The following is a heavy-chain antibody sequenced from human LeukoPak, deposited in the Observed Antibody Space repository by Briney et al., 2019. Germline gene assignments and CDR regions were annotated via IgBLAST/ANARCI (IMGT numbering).Heavy chain of an antibody. CDR3: AATIAAAGIDY. CDR1: GGSISSGGYY. D-gene: IGHD6-13*01. J-gene: IGHJ4*02. CDR2: IYYSGST. Sequence: SETLSLTCTVSGGSISSGGYYWSWIRQHPGKGLEWIGYIYYSGSTYYNPPLKSRVTISVDTSKNQFSLKLSSVTAADTAVYYCAATIAAAGIDYWGQGTLVTVSS. V-gene: IGHV4-31*03.